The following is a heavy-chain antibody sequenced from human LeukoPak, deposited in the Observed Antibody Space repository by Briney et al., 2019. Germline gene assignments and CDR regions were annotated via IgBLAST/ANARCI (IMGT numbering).Heavy chain of an antibody. CDR2: IYYSGST. CDR1: GGSISSSSYY. Sequence: SETLSLTCTVSGGSISSSSYYWGWIRQPPGKGLEWIGSIYYSGSTYYNPSLKSRVTISVDTSKNQFSLKLSSVTAADTAVYYCARDRASRGAEAWFDPWGQGTLVTVSS. CDR3: ARDRASRGAEAWFDP. D-gene: IGHD6-19*01. V-gene: IGHV4-39*07. J-gene: IGHJ5*02.